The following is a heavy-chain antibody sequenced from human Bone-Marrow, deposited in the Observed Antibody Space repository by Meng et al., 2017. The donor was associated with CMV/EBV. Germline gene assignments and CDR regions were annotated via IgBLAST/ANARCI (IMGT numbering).Heavy chain of an antibody. V-gene: IGHV4-39*07. Sequence: QLLAACSGLLQPSATCSPSLTVLRGYTSSSRYYRAWIRQPPGKWLECSWSIYYSGTTYYHPSLKSRVTISVDTSKNQFSLKLSSVTAADTAVYYCAREEGEYYYDSSGYSIWGQGTLVTVSS. CDR1: RGYTSSSRYY. J-gene: IGHJ4*02. CDR2: IYYSGTT. CDR3: AREEGEYYYDSSGYSI. D-gene: IGHD3-22*01.